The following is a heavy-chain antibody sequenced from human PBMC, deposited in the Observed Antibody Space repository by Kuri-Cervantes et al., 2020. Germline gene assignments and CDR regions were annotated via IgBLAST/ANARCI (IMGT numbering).Heavy chain of an antibody. D-gene: IGHD3-3*01. CDR2: ISYDGSNK. J-gene: IGHJ4*02. V-gene: IGHV3-30-3*01. CDR3: ARGGVVIYLYYFDY. CDR1: GFTFSSYA. Sequence: GESLKISCAASGFTFSSYAMHWVRQAPGKGLEWVAVISYDGSNKYYADPVKGRFTISRDNSKNTLYLQMNSLRAEDTAVYYCARGGVVIYLYYFDYWGQGTLVTVSS.